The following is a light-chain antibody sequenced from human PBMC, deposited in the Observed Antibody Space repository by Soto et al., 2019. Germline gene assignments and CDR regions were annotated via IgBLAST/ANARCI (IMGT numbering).Light chain of an antibody. CDR2: GGA. J-gene: IGKJ4*01. CDR1: QTIGAY. CDR3: QQNFNFPLT. Sequence: DIQLTQSPSSLSASLGDRVTITCRASQTIGAYLNWYQQKPDQAPRLLIHGGATLQRGVPSRFSGSGSRTELTLTITDLQPEDFASYYCQQNFNFPLTFGGGTRVEIK. V-gene: IGKV1-39*01.